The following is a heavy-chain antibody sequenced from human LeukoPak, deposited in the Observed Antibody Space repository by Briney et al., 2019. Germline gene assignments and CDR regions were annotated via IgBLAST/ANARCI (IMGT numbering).Heavy chain of an antibody. CDR2: VNRDGRST. CDR1: GFTFSYYW. Sequence: GGSLRLSCAASGFTFSYYWMHWVRQAPGKGLVWVSRVNRDGRSTDYADSVKGRFTISRDNARNTVYLQMNSLRGEDMAVYYCARVRGSAFDMWGQGTMVTVSS. CDR3: ARVRGSAFDM. J-gene: IGHJ3*02. D-gene: IGHD3-10*01. V-gene: IGHV3-74*01.